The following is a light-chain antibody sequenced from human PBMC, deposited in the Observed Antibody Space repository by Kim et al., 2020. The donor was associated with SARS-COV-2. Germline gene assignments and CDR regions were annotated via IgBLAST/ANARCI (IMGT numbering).Light chain of an antibody. Sequence: QSALTQPASVSGSPGQSITISCTGTPHDVETYNLVSWYQQHPGKAPKLMIFEVTKRPSGISNRFSGSKSGNTASLTISGLQAEDEADYYCCLYAGASTLVFGGGTQLTVL. CDR1: PHDVETYNL. J-gene: IGLJ3*02. V-gene: IGLV2-23*02. CDR2: EVT. CDR3: CLYAGASTLV.